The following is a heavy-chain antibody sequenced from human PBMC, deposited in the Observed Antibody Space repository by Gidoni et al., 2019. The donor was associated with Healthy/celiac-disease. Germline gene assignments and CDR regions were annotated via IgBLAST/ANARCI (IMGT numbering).Heavy chain of an antibody. D-gene: IGHD2-2*01. CDR3: ASKIVVQADAFDI. CDR2: ISSRGSTI. J-gene: IGHJ3*02. CDR1: VFTFSYYS. Sequence: QVQLVESGGGLVKPGGSLRLSCAASVFTFSYYSMSWIRQAPGKGLEWVSYISSRGSTIYYADSVKGRFTISRDNAKNSLYLQMNSLRAEDTAVYYCASKIVVQADAFDIWGQGTMVTVSS. V-gene: IGHV3-11*01.